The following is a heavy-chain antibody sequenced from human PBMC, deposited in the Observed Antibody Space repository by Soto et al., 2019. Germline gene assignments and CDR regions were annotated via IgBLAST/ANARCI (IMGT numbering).Heavy chain of an antibody. CDR1: GGTFSSYA. V-gene: IGHV1-69*13. Sequence: ASVKVSCKASGGTFSSYAISWVRQAPGQGLEWMGGIIPIFGTANYAQKFQGRVTITADESTSTAYMELSSLRSEDTAVYYCARVYGNYSWFDPWGQGTLVTVSS. CDR2: IIPIFGTA. CDR3: ARVYGNYSWFDP. D-gene: IGHD1-26*01. J-gene: IGHJ5*02.